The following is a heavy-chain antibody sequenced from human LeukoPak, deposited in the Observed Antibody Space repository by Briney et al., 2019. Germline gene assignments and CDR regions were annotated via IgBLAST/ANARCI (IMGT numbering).Heavy chain of an antibody. Sequence: GGSLRLPCAASGFTFSSYEMNWVPQAPGKGLEWVSYISSSGSTIYYADSVKGRFTISRDNAKNSLYLQMNSLRAEDTAVYYCARGAYSSGWYLSGAIDYWGQGTLVTVSS. CDR3: ARGAYSSGWYLSGAIDY. V-gene: IGHV3-48*03. J-gene: IGHJ4*02. CDR2: ISSSGSTI. CDR1: GFTFSSYE. D-gene: IGHD6-19*01.